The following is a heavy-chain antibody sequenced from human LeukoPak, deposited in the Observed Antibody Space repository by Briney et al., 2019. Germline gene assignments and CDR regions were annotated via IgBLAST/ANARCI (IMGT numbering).Heavy chain of an antibody. D-gene: IGHD1-26*01. V-gene: IGHV3-30-3*01. CDR2: ISYDGSNK. CDR3: AKVHPPYSGSYYYMDV. J-gene: IGHJ6*03. Sequence: LSGGSLRLSCAASGFTFSSYAMHWVRQAPGKGLEWVAVISYDGSNKYYADSVKGRFTISRDNSKNTLYLQMNSLRAEDTAVYYCAKVHPPYSGSYYYMDVWGKGTTVTVSS. CDR1: GFTFSSYA.